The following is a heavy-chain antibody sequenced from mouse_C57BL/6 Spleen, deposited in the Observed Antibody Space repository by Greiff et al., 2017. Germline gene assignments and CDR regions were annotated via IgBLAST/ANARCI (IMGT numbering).Heavy chain of an antibody. CDR1: GFTFSDYY. Sequence: EVNVEESEGGLVQPGRSMKLSCTASGFTFSDYYMAWVRQVPEKGLEWVANINYDGSSTYYLDSLKSRFIISRDNAKNILYLQMSSLKSEDTATYYCARGGIRGYFDYWGQGTTLTVSS. V-gene: IGHV5-16*01. D-gene: IGHD1-1*01. CDR2: INYDGSST. CDR3: ARGGIRGYFDY. J-gene: IGHJ2*01.